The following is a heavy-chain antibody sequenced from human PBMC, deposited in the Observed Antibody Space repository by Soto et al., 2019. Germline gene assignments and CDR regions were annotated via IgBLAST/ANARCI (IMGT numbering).Heavy chain of an antibody. D-gene: IGHD3-3*01. CDR1: GYPVTAYY. CDR2: INPATGAA. V-gene: IGHV1-2*02. CDR3: ARGGGVGVAGSAAFDM. Sequence: QLHLVQSGAVVKKPGASVTVSCSASGYPVTAYYMHWVRQAPGRGLEWMGGINPATGAAKYTQTYQGRATMTRDTSTSTVFMEQSGLASEDPAVFYCARGGGVGVAGSAAFDMWGQGTLVTVSS. J-gene: IGHJ3*02.